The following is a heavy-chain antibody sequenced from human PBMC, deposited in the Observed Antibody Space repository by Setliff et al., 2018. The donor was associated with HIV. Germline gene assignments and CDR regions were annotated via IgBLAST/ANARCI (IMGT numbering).Heavy chain of an antibody. CDR1: GASIRGHY. D-gene: IGHD3-22*01. Sequence: SETLSLTCSVSGASIRGHYWSWIRQSPGKGLEWIGNIYYSGNTNYNPSFKSRVTISVDTSQNQFSLRVNSVTAADTAVYYCARSLVPSGYYYGRHAFDIWGQGTKVTVPS. J-gene: IGHJ3*02. V-gene: IGHV4-59*08. CDR2: IYYSGNT. CDR3: ARSLVPSGYYYGRHAFDI.